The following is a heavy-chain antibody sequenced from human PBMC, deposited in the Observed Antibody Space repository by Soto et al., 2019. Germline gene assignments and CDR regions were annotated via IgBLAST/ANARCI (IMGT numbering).Heavy chain of an antibody. CDR2: IHSDVTT. J-gene: IGHJ5*02. V-gene: IGHV3-53*01. CDR3: ARELSGSWYSWFDP. Sequence: VGSVRLSCAASGFSVSSNSMSWVRQAPGKGLEWVSVIHSDVTTYYADSVKGRFIISRDNSKDTLYLQMNRLRAEDTAVYYCARELSGSWYSWFDPWGQGSLVPVSS. D-gene: IGHD6-13*01. CDR1: GFSVSSNS.